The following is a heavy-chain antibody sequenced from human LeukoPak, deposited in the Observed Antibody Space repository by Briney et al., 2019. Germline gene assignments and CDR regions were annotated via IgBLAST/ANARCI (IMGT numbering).Heavy chain of an antibody. Sequence: PSETLSLTCTVSGDSINNNNYYWGWIRQPPGKGLEWIGNIYYNGRTYYSPSLKSRGTISVDTSNNQFSLKLSSVTAADTAVYYCARGRLTTVPSLSGGFDPWGQGTLVTVSS. D-gene: IGHD4-17*01. CDR3: ARGRLTTVPSLSGGFDP. V-gene: IGHV4-39*02. CDR2: IYYNGRT. CDR1: GDSINNNNYY. J-gene: IGHJ5*02.